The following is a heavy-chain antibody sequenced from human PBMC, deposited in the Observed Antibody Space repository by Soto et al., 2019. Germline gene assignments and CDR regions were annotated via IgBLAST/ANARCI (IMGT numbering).Heavy chain of an antibody. CDR1: GFTFSSYW. V-gene: IGHV3-7*03. D-gene: IGHD5-18*01. CDR2: IKQDGSEK. Sequence: GGSLRLSCAASGFTFSSYWMCWVRQAPGKGVEWVANIKQDGSEKYYVDSVKGRFTISRDNAKNSLYLQMNSLRAEDTAVYYCARDLEDTAMVSWGLPLPPSYYYYGMDVWGQGTTVTVSS. J-gene: IGHJ6*02. CDR3: ARDLEDTAMVSWGLPLPPSYYYYGMDV.